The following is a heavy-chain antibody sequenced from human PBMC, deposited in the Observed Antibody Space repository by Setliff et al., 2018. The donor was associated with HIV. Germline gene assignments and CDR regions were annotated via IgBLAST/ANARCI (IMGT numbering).Heavy chain of an antibody. J-gene: IGHJ1*01. CDR1: GYTFTKSI. V-gene: IGHV1-46*01. CDR2: IIPSGGST. Sequence: ASVKVSCKASGYTFTKSIIHWVRQAPGQGLEWMGAIIPSGGSTGYAEKFQARVTLTRDTSTSTVYMELSSLRSEDTAVYYCARDHMSVGAWVGATSRGLFQHWGQGTLVTVSS. D-gene: IGHD1-26*01. CDR3: ARDHMSVGAWVGATSRGLFQH.